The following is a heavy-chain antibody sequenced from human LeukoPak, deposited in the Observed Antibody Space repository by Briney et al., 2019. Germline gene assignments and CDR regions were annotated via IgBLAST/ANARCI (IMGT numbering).Heavy chain of an antibody. D-gene: IGHD6-13*01. Sequence: SETLSLTCAVYGESFSCYHWSWLRQPPGKGLEWIGEINHSGSTNYNPSLKSRVTISVDTSKNQFSLNMSSLNVEDTAVYYCASGHGYSNSSRGRYYFDYWGQGTLVTVSS. CDR3: ASGHGYSNSSRGRYYFDY. CDR1: GESFSCYH. CDR2: INHSGST. J-gene: IGHJ4*02. V-gene: IGHV4-34*01.